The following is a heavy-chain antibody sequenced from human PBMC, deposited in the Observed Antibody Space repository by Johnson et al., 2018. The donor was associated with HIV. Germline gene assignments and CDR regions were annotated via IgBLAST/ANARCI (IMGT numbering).Heavy chain of an antibody. V-gene: IGHV3-11*04. D-gene: IGHD3-10*01. CDR2: IGSSGSPI. CDR1: GFTFSDYY. J-gene: IGHJ3*02. Sequence: QVQLVESGGGLVKPGGSLRLSCAASGFTFSDYYMSWIRQAPGKGLEWISYIGSSGSPIYYADSVKARFTISRDDARNTLYLQMNSLRAEDTAVYYCAGGYGSGSGDAFDIWGQGTMVTVSS. CDR3: AGGYGSGSGDAFDI.